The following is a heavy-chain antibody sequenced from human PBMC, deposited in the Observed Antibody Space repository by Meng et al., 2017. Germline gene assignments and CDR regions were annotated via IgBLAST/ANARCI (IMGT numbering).Heavy chain of an antibody. V-gene: IGHV3-33*01. D-gene: IGHD6-13*01. CDR2: IWYDGSNK. J-gene: IGHJ4*02. Sequence: GGSLRPSCAASGFTFSSYCMHWVRQAPGKGLGWVAVIWYDGSNKYYADSVKGRFTISRDNSKSTLYLQMNSLRAEDTAVYYCAIQIAAAGFSRVGFDYWGQGTLVTVSS. CDR3: AIQIAAAGFSRVGFDY. CDR1: GFTFSSYC.